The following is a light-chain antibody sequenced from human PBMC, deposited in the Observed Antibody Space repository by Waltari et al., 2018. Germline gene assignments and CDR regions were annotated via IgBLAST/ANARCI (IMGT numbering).Light chain of an antibody. Sequence: EIVLTQSPGTLSLSPGERATLSCRASQSVSSNFLAWYQQKPGQAPRLLIYDASSRATGIPDTCSGSGCDTDVTLTISRLEPEDFAVYCCQHYGSAPFTFGGGTKVEIK. CDR1: QSVSSNF. J-gene: IGKJ4*01. CDR3: QHYGSAPFT. V-gene: IGKV3-20*01. CDR2: DAS.